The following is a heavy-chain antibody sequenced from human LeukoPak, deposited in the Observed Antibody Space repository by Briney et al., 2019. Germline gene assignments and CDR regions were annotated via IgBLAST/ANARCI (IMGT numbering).Heavy chain of an antibody. J-gene: IGHJ4*02. CDR1: GFTFSSYS. CDR2: ISSSSSTI. D-gene: IGHD3-16*01. CDR3: ARASGGENFDC. Sequence: GGPLRLSCAASGFTFSSYSMNWVRQAPGKGLEWVSYISSSSSTIYYADSVKGRFTISRDNAKNSLYLQMNSLRAEDTAVYYCARASGGENFDCWGQGTLVTVSS. V-gene: IGHV3-48*01.